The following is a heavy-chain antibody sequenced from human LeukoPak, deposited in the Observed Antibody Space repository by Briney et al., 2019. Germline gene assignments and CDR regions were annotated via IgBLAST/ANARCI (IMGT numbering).Heavy chain of an antibody. CDR1: GGSISSGDYY. V-gene: IGHV4-30-4*01. CDR3: ARPRIVGARNFDY. CDR2: IYYSGST. D-gene: IGHD1-26*01. Sequence: KPSETLSLTCTVSGGSISSGDYYWSWIRQPPGKGLEWIGYIYYSGSTYYNPSLKSRVTISVDTSKNQFSLKLSSVTAADTAVYYCARPRIVGARNFDYWGQGTLVTVSS. J-gene: IGHJ4*02.